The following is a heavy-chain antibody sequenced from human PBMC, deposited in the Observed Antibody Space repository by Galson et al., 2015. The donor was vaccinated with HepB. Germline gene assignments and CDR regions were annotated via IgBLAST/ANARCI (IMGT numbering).Heavy chain of an antibody. CDR2: ISWNSGSI. V-gene: IGHV3-9*01. D-gene: IGHD1-26*01. CDR1: GFTFDDYA. CDR3: AKARSGSYSIHQPYTN. J-gene: IGHJ4*02. Sequence: SLRLSCAASGFTFDDYAMHWVRQAPGKGLEWVSGISWNSGSIGYADSVKGRFTISRDNAKNSLYLQMNSLRAEDTALYYCAKARSGSYSIHQPYTNWGQGTLVTVSS.